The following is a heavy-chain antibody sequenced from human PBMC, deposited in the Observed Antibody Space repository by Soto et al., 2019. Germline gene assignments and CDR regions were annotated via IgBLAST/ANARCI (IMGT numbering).Heavy chain of an antibody. D-gene: IGHD2-15*01. CDR2: IWSDGTNK. CDR1: GFTFSSYG. CDR3: ARDLRWYYFDY. J-gene: IGHJ4*01. Sequence: QVPLVESGGGVVQPGRSLRLSCATSGFTFSSYGMHWVRQAPGKGLEWVAVIWSDGTNKYYADSVKGRFTISRDNSKNTLYLQMNSLRAEDTAVYYCARDLRWYYFDYWGHGTLVTVSS. V-gene: IGHV3-33*01.